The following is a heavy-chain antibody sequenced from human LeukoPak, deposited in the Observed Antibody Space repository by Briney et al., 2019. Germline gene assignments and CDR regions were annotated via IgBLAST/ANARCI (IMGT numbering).Heavy chain of an antibody. J-gene: IGHJ4*02. CDR1: GFTFSSFG. V-gene: IGHV3-33*01. CDR3: ARAPVAGTYYFDY. Sequence: AGSLRRSGAASGFTFSSFGLHRLRKAPGNGLVWVAVIWYDGSNKYYADSVKGRFTISRDNSKHTLYLQMNSLRAEDTAVYYCARAPVAGTYYFDYWGQGTLVTVSS. D-gene: IGHD6-19*01. CDR2: IWYDGSNK.